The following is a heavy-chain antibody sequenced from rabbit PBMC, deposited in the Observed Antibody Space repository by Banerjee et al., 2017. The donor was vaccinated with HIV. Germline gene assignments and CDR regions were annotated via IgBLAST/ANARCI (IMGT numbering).Heavy chain of an antibody. CDR2: INTATGKD. CDR3: ARDLVGVIGWNFNL. J-gene: IGHJ4*01. D-gene: IGHD1-1*01. V-gene: IGHV1S45*01. Sequence: QEQLVESGGGLVKPEGSLKLSCTASGFSFSNKAVMCWVRQAPGKGLEWIACINTATGKDVYASWAKGRFTISKTSSTTVTLQMTSATAADTAIYFCARDLVGVIGWNFNLWGQGTLVTVS. CDR1: GFSFSNKAV.